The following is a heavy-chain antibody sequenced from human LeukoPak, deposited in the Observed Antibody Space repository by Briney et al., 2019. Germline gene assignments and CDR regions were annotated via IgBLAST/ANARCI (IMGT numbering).Heavy chain of an antibody. J-gene: IGHJ4*02. Sequence: GASVKVSCKASGYTFTGYYMHWVRQAPGQGLEWMGIINPSGGSTNYEQKFQGRVTMTRDTSTSTVYMELTRLRFEDTAVYYCVRERERGTYFIWGQGTLVTVSS. D-gene: IGHD3-10*01. CDR1: GYTFTGYY. V-gene: IGHV1-46*01. CDR3: VRERERGTYFI. CDR2: INPSGGST.